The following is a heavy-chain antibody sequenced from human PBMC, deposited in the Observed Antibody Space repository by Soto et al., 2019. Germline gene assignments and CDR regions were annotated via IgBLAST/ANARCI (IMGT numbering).Heavy chain of an antibody. V-gene: IGHV4-61*01. Sequence: QVQLRESGPGLVKPSETLSLTCTISGGSVGSDSYYWSWIRQPPGKGLEWIGYIYYNGRTNYNPSLKRRVSIAIDTSMNQFSLKLSSVTAAYTAVYFCARAPFSRLSDYFDYWGQGTLATVSS. CDR2: IYYNGRT. CDR3: ARAPFSRLSDYFDY. J-gene: IGHJ4*02. CDR1: GGSVGSDSYY. D-gene: IGHD2-2*01.